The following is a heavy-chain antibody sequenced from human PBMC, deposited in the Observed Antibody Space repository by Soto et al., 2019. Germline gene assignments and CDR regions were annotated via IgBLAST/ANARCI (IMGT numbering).Heavy chain of an antibody. CDR2: LTVGGRDT. D-gene: IGHD4-17*01. CDR1: GFMFSSYA. Sequence: GGSLRLSCATSGFMFSSYAMSWARQAPGKGLEWVSGLTVGGRDTSYADSVDGRFTVSGDGAKSTLYLQMNSLRAEDTAVYYCARVVSGRDYGDSIDCWGRGTLVTVSS. V-gene: IGHV3-23*01. CDR3: ARVVSGRDYGDSIDC. J-gene: IGHJ4*02.